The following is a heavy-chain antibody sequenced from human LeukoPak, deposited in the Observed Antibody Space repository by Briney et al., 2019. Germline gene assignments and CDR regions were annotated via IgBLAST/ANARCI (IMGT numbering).Heavy chain of an antibody. V-gene: IGHV3-23*01. J-gene: IGHJ4*02. CDR1: GFNIYTYT. CDR3: AKGLERESRLDS. CDR2: IRNSDGVT. Sequence: GGSLRLSCDASGFNIYTYTMYWVRQAPGQVLEWVSGIRNSDGVTYYADSVRGRFTISTDNSKNTLYLQMNSLRAEDTALYYCAKGLERESRLDSWGQGTLVTVSS. D-gene: IGHD1-1*01.